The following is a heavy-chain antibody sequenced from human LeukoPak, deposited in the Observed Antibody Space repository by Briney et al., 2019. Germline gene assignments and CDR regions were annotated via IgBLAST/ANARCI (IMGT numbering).Heavy chain of an antibody. CDR2: ISSSSSYI. Sequence: PGGSLRLSCAASGFTFSSYSMNWVRQAPGKGLEWVSSISSSSSYIYYADSVKGRFTISRDNAKNSLYLQMNSLRAEDTAVYYCARDWKGTTKASMYYFDYWGQGTLVTVSS. J-gene: IGHJ4*02. CDR3: ARDWKGTTKASMYYFDY. D-gene: IGHD1-7*01. V-gene: IGHV3-21*01. CDR1: GFTFSSYS.